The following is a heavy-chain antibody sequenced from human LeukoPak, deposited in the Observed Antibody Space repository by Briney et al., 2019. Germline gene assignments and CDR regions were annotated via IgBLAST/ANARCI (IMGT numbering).Heavy chain of an antibody. CDR1: GYTLTELS. J-gene: IGHJ4*02. Sequence: ASVKVSCNVSGYTLTELSMHWVRQAPGKGLEWMGGFDPEDGETIYAQKFQGRVTMTEDTSTDTAYMELSSLRSEDTAVYYCATLSPGSYEATYYFDYWGQGTLVTVSS. D-gene: IGHD1-26*01. CDR3: ATLSPGSYEATYYFDY. V-gene: IGHV1-24*01. CDR2: FDPEDGET.